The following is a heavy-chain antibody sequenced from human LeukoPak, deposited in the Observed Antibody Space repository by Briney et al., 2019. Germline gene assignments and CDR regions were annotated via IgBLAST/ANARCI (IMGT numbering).Heavy chain of an antibody. CDR3: AKEGRSLQTY. D-gene: IGHD5-24*01. Sequence: GGSLRLSCAASGFTFSSYWMSWVRQAPGKGLEWVANIKQDGSQKYYVDSVKGRFTISRDNAKNSLYLQMNSLRVEDTAVYYCAKEGRSLQTYWGQGTLVTVSS. CDR2: IKQDGSQK. CDR1: GFTFSSYW. V-gene: IGHV3-7*03. J-gene: IGHJ4*02.